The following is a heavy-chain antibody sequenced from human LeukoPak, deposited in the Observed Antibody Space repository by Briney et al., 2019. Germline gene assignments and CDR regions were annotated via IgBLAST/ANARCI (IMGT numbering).Heavy chain of an antibody. CDR1: GFTFSDYY. CDR3: AREPGYSYGFDAFDI. V-gene: IGHV3-11*04. Sequence: GGSRRLSCAASGFTFSDYYMSWIRQAPGKGLEWVSYISSSGSTIYYADPVKGRFTISRDNAKNSLYLQMNSLRAEDTAVYYCAREPGYSYGFDAFDIWGQGTMVTVSS. D-gene: IGHD5-18*01. J-gene: IGHJ3*02. CDR2: ISSSGSTI.